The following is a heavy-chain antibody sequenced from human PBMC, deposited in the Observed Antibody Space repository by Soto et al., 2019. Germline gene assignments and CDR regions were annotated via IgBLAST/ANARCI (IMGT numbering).Heavy chain of an antibody. J-gene: IGHJ4*02. V-gene: IGHV1-69*06. Sequence: QVQLVQSGAEVKRPGSSVKVSCKASGDTFGRNAIHWVRQAPGQGLEWMGGIIPMFPTTNYAQKFKGRLTMNADKYTSTAYMEMSSMKSEDTAVSYGARDGDSADYGYWCQGTLVTVSS. D-gene: IGHD2-21*01. CDR1: GDTFGRNA. CDR2: IIPMFPTT. CDR3: ARDGDSADYGY.